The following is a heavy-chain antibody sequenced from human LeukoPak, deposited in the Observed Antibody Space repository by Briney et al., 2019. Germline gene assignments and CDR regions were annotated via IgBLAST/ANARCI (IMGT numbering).Heavy chain of an antibody. D-gene: IGHD2-2*02. CDR2: IIPIFGTA. CDR3: ASPWRYCSSTSCYSLTY. V-gene: IGHV1-69*01. Sequence: SVKVSCKASGGTFSSYTISWVRQAPGQGLEWMGGIIPIFGTANYAQKFQGRVTITADESTSTAYMELSSLRSEDTAVYYCASPWRYCSSTSCYSLTYWGQGTLVTVSS. J-gene: IGHJ4*02. CDR1: GGTFSSYT.